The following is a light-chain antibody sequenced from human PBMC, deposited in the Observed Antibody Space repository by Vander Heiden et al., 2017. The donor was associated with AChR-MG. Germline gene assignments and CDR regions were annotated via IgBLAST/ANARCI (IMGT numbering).Light chain of an antibody. CDR2: EVT. Sequence: QSALTQPRSVSGSPGQSVTISCTGGSNDVGSYDYVSWYQHPPGKAPKLIIYEVTKRPSGVPDRFSGSKSGNTASLTISGLQVEDEAYYYCCSYAGRIYVFGTGTKVTAL. J-gene: IGLJ1*01. V-gene: IGLV2-11*01. CDR3: CSYAGRIYV. CDR1: SNDVGSYDY.